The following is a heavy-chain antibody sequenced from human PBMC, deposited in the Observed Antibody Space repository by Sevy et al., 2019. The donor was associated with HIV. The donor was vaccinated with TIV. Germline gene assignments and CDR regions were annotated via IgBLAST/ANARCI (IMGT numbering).Heavy chain of an antibody. CDR3: AKYQGSSGYFGY. Sequence: GGSLRLSCTASGFTFSSYAMSWVRQAPGKGLEWVSAISGSGGGTYYADSVKGRFTISRDNSKNTLYLQMNSLRAEDTAVYYCAKYQGSSGYFGYWGQGTLVTVSS. D-gene: IGHD3-22*01. CDR2: ISGSGGGT. J-gene: IGHJ4*02. V-gene: IGHV3-23*01. CDR1: GFTFSSYA.